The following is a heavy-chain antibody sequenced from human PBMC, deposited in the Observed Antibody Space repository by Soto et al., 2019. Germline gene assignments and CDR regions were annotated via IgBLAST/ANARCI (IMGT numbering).Heavy chain of an antibody. CDR1: GYSFSFYW. CDR2: MYADDSDI. D-gene: IGHD3-22*01. V-gene: IGHV5-51*01. J-gene: IGHJ3*02. Sequence: RGESLKISCKASGYSFSFYWIGWVRQMPGKGLEWMAIMYADDSDIRYSPSFEAHVTISADKSTSTAFLQWSSLKASDTAMYYCATAYVYDFENSNYYRDAFDIWGQGTLVTVSS. CDR3: ATAYVYDFENSNYYRDAFDI.